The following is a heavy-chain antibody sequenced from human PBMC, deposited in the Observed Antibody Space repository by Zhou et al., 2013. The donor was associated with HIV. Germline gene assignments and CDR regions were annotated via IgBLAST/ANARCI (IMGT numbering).Heavy chain of an antibody. V-gene: IGHV1-24*01. CDR3: ARKIAAAGTEAAFDY. D-gene: IGHD6-13*01. CDR2: LDSENGDV. Sequence: QVQLIQSGAEVRKPGASVKLSCKISGFTLSELSIHWVRQAPGTGLEWLGRLDSENGDVVYAQTFQDRITLTGDTPTDTAYMEVRSLTSDDTAVYYCARKIAAAGTEAAFDYWGQGTPGHRLL. J-gene: IGHJ4*02. CDR1: GFTLSELS.